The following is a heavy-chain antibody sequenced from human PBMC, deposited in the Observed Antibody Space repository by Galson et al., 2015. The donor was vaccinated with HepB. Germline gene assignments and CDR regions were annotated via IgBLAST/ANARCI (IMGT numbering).Heavy chain of an antibody. CDR2: ISGSGANT. CDR3: TKGPMESGTIYMDV. V-gene: IGHV3-23*01. J-gene: IGHJ6*04. D-gene: IGHD1-14*01. CDR1: GFSFTNYA. Sequence: SLRLSCAASGFSFTNYAMTWVRQTPGKGLEWVSSISGSGANTKYADSVEGRFTISRDNSRNTLYLQMNSLRDDDTAVYYCTKGPMESGTIYMDVCDNGSAVTVSS.